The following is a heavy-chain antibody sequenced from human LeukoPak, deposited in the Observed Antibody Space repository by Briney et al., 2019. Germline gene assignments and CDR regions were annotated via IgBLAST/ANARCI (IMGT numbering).Heavy chain of an antibody. CDR3: ARDKAPAYYYDSSDLDY. V-gene: IGHV3-23*01. J-gene: IGHJ4*02. CDR2: ISDSGGST. CDR1: GFTFSSYG. D-gene: IGHD3-22*01. Sequence: GGSLRLSCAASGFTFSSYGMNWVRQAPGKGLEWVSRISDSGGSTYYADSVKGRFTISRDNAKNSLYLQMNSLRDEDTAVYYCARDKAPAYYYDSSDLDYWGQGTLVTVSS.